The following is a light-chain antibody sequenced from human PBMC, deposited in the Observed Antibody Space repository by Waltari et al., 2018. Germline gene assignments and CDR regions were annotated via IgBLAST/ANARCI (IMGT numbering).Light chain of an antibody. CDR3: MQALQTPLT. V-gene: IGKV2-28*01. Sequence: DIVMTQSPLSLPVTPGEPAPISCRSSQRLLHSNGYNYLYWYLQKPGQSPQLLIYWGSNRASGVPDRFSGSGSGTDFTLKISRVEAEDVGVYYCMQALQTPLTFGGGTKVEIK. J-gene: IGKJ4*01. CDR1: QRLLHSNGYNY. CDR2: WGS.